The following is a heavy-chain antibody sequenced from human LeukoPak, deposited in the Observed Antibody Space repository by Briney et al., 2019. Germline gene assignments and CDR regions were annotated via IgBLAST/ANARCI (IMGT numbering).Heavy chain of an antibody. CDR3: ARAGCVYSYGSVRYFAYNYMDV. D-gene: IGHD5-18*01. V-gene: IGHV4-30-4*08. CDR2: IYYSGST. Sequence: SETLSLTCTVSGGSISSGDYYWSWIRQPPGKGLEWIGYIYYSGSTYYNPSLKSRVTISVDTSKNQFSLKLSSVTAADTAVYYCARAGCVYSYGSVRYFAYNYMDVLGKGTTVTVSS. CDR1: GGSISSGDYY. J-gene: IGHJ6*03.